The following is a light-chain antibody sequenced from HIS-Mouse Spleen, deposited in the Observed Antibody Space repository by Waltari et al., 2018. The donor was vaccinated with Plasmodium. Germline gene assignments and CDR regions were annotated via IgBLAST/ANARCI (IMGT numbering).Light chain of an antibody. CDR1: QGISSY. V-gene: IGKV1-9*01. CDR2: AAS. CDR3: QQLNSYPRIT. J-gene: IGKJ5*01. Sequence: DIQLTQSPSFLSASVGDRVTITCRASQGISSYLAWYQQKPGKAPKLLIYAASTLQSGVPSRFSGSGSGTEFTLTISSLQPDDFATYYCQQLNSYPRITFGQGTRLEIK.